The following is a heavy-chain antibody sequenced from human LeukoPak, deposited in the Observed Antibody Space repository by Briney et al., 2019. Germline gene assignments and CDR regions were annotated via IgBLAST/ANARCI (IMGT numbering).Heavy chain of an antibody. CDR2: IYPGDSDT. Sequence: GESLKISCKGSGYSFTSYWTGWVRQMPGKGLEWMGIIYPGDSDTRYSPSFQGQVTISADKSISTAYLQWSSLKASDTAMYYCARLPGGSFSPKSDAFDIWGQGTMVTVSS. D-gene: IGHD3-16*01. CDR1: GYSFTSYW. J-gene: IGHJ3*02. CDR3: ARLPGGSFSPKSDAFDI. V-gene: IGHV5-51*01.